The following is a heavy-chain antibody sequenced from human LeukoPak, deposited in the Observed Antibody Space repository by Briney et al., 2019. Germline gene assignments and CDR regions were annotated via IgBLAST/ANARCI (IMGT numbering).Heavy chain of an antibody. CDR3: ARGNIAAAVKY. V-gene: IGHV4-31*03. CDR2: IYYSGST. CDR1: GGSISSGGYY. D-gene: IGHD6-13*01. Sequence: PSQTLSLTCTVSGGSISSGGYYWSWIRQHPGKGLEWIGYIYYSGSTYYNPSLKSRVTISVDTSKNQFSLNLNSVTAADTAVYYCARGNIAAAVKYWGQGTLVTVSS. J-gene: IGHJ1*01.